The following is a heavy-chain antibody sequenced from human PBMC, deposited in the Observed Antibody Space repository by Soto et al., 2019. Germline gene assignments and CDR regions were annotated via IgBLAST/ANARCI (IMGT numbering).Heavy chain of an antibody. Sequence: SDTLSLACAVYAVSFSCHNWRWIRQLPGNGLERCREINHSGCTNYNPSHKRLVIVSVDTSKNHFSPNLSSMTAANSAVYYFPRGPVGVITDYWAQGALVPVS. V-gene: IGHV4-34*01. CDR1: AVSFSCHN. CDR3: PRGPVGVITDY. CDR2: INHSGCT. D-gene: IGHD3-22*01. J-gene: IGHJ4*02.